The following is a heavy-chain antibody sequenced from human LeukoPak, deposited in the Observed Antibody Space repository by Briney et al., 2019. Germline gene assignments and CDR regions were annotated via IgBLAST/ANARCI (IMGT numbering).Heavy chain of an antibody. CDR1: GFTLSTYA. D-gene: IGHD6-19*01. V-gene: IGHV3-23*01. CDR3: ARGIRLSGWQYYFDY. CDR2: ISGSYDST. J-gene: IGHJ4*02. Sequence: GGSLRLSCAASGFTLSTYAMSWVRQAPGKGLEWVSAISGSYDSTYYADSVKGRFTISRDNSKNTLFLRMNSLRAEDTAVYYCARGIRLSGWQYYFDYWGQGTLVTVSS.